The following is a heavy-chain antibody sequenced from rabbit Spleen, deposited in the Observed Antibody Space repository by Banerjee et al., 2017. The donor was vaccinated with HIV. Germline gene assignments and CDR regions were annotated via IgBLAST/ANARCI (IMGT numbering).Heavy chain of an antibody. CDR1: GFDFSSYG. J-gene: IGHJ3*01. CDR3: VRDPAYASGSGAYIPYL. CDR2: IDPIFHVT. Sequence: QLKETGGGLVQPGGSLTLSCKASGFDFSSYGVSWVRQAPGKGLEWIGYIDPIFHVTTYANWVNGRFSISRENTQNTVYLQLNSLTAADTATYFCVRDPAYASGSGAYIPYLWGQGTLVTVS. V-gene: IGHV1S7*01. D-gene: IGHD1-1*01.